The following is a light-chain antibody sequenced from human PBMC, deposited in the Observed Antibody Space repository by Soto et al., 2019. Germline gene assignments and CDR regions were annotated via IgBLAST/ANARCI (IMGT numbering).Light chain of an antibody. Sequence: DIVMTQSPDSLAVSLGERATINCKSSQSVLYSSNNKNYLAWYQQKPGQPPKLLIYWASTRESGVPARFSGSGSGTDFTLTISSLQAEDVAVYYCQQYYSTPYTCGQGTKLEIK. J-gene: IGKJ2*01. CDR3: QQYYSTPYT. V-gene: IGKV4-1*01. CDR2: WAS. CDR1: QSVLYSSNNKNY.